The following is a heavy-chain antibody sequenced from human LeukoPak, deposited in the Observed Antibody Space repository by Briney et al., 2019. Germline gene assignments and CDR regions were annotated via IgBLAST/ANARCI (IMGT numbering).Heavy chain of an antibody. Sequence: PSETLSLTCTVSGYSIISAYYWGWIRQPPGKGLEWIGSINHSGSTYYNPSLKSRVTISVDTSRDQCSLKLSSVTAADTAVYYCARGIVGVTPVYDNWGQGTLVTVSS. J-gene: IGHJ4*02. CDR3: ARGIVGVTPVYDN. CDR2: INHSGST. D-gene: IGHD1-26*01. CDR1: GYSIISAYY. V-gene: IGHV4-38-2*02.